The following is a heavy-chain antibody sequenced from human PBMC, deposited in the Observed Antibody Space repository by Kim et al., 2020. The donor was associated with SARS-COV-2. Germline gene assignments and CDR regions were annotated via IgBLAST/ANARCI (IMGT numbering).Heavy chain of an antibody. CDR3: ARDVLITMVRGVMNSYYYYGMDV. CDR1: GGSVSSGSYY. CDR2: IYYSGST. D-gene: IGHD3-10*01. V-gene: IGHV4-61*01. J-gene: IGHJ6*02. Sequence: SETLSLTCTVSGGSVSSGSYYWSWIRQPPGKGLEWIGYIYYSGSTNYNPSLKSRVTISVDTSKNQFSLKLSSVTAADTAVYYCARDVLITMVRGVMNSYYYYGMDVWGQGTTVTVSS.